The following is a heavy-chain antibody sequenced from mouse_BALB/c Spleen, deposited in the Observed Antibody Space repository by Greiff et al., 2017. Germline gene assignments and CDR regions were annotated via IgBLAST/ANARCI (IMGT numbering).Heavy chain of an antibody. CDR3: ARRAYRYFDY. J-gene: IGHJ2*01. CDR1: GFNIKDYY. D-gene: IGHD2-14*01. V-gene: IGHV1S81*02. CDR2: INPSNGRT. Sequence: QVQLQQSGAELVRSGASVKLSCTASGFNIKDYYMHWVKQRPGQGLEWIGEINPSNGRTNYNEKFKSKATLTVDKSSSTAYMQLSSLTSEDSAVFYCARRAYRYFDYWGQGTTLTVSS.